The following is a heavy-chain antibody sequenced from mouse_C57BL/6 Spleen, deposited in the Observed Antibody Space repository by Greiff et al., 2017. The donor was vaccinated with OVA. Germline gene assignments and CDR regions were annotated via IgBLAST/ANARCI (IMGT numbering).Heavy chain of an antibody. CDR3: AREEAGYYFDY. CDR2: INPGSGGT. CDR1: GYAFTNYL. Sequence: QVQLKESGAELVRPGTSVKVSCKASGYAFTNYLIEWVKQRPGQGLEWIGVINPGSGGTNYNEKFKGKATLTSDKSSSTAYMQLSSLTSEDSAVYFCAREEAGYYFDYWGQGTTLTVSS. D-gene: IGHD2-2*01. V-gene: IGHV1-54*01. J-gene: IGHJ2*01.